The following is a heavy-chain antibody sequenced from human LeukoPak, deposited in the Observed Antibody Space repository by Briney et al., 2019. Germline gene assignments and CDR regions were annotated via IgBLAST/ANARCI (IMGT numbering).Heavy chain of an antibody. J-gene: IGHJ4*02. D-gene: IGHD1-20*01. Sequence: GGSLRLSCAASGFSFSSYYMYWVRQAPEKGLVWVSRIKTDGSRTAYVDSVQGRFTISRDNAKNTLFLQMNSLRAEDTAVYYCVAYNWNYPDYRGQGTLVTVSS. CDR1: GFSFSSYY. CDR2: IKTDGSRT. CDR3: VAYNWNYPDY. V-gene: IGHV3-74*01.